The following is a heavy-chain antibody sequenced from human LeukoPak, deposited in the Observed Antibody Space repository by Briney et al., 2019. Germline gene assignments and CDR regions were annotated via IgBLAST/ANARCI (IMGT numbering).Heavy chain of an antibody. CDR1: GFSFDNCA. Sequence: GGSLRLSCAASGFSFDNCAMHWVRQPPGKGLEWVSGISSNSGNIAYADSVKGRFTISRDNARNSLSLQMNNLRAEDTALYYCVKDVQGSGISFYFDYWGQGTLVTVSS. CDR2: ISSNSGNI. D-gene: IGHD3-10*01. V-gene: IGHV3-9*01. J-gene: IGHJ4*02. CDR3: VKDVQGSGISFYFDY.